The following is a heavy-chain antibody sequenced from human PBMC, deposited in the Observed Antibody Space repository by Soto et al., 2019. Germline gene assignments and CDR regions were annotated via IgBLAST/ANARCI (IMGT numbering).Heavy chain of an antibody. CDR2: ISAYNGTT. J-gene: IGHJ4*02. Sequence: QVQLVQSGAEVKKPGASVQVSCKASGYTFTSYGISWVRQAPGQGLEWMGWISAYNGTTNYAKKLQGRVAMTKDTPTSTAYRELRSLRSDDTGVYCWASQTAMAQPLGCDYWGQGTLVAVSS. D-gene: IGHD5-18*01. CDR3: ASQTAMAQPLGCDY. CDR1: GYTFTSYG. V-gene: IGHV1-18*01.